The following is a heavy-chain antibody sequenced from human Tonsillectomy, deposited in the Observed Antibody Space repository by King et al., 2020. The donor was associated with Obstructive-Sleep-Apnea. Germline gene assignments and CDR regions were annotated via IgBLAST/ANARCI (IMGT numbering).Heavy chain of an antibody. D-gene: IGHD3-22*01. V-gene: IGHV4-59*08. CDR3: ARTERYDSSGSLDFNY. Sequence: QLQESGPGLVKPSETLSLTCTVSGGSISSFYWSWIRQPPGKGLEWRGYIYDTGSTSYNPSLKSRVTMSVDTSKNQFSLMLTSVTAADTAVYFCARTERYDSSGSLDFNYWGQGTLVTVSS. J-gene: IGHJ4*02. CDR2: IYDTGST. CDR1: GGSISSFY.